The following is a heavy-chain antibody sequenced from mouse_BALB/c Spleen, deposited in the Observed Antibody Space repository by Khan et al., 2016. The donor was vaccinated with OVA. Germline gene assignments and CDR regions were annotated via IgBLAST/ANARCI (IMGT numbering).Heavy chain of an antibody. CDR1: GYTFTSYT. CDR3: VRDGAYHRNDGWFAY. Sequence: VQRVESGAELARPGASVKMSCKASGYTFTSYTIHWIKKRPGQGLEWIGYINPSNGYTNYNQKFKDKATLTPDKSSTPAYLQLSRLTADDSAVYNCVRDGAYHRNDGWFAYWGQGTLDTVSA. V-gene: IGHV1-4*01. J-gene: IGHJ3*01. D-gene: IGHD2-14*01. CDR2: INPSNGYT.